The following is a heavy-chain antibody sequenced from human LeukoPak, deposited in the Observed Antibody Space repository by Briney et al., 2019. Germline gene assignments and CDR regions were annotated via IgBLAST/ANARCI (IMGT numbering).Heavy chain of an antibody. J-gene: IGHJ6*02. V-gene: IGHV1-18*01. D-gene: IGHD3-10*01. CDR3: ARDLAWWVPWGRRFGELLNYYYGMDV. Sequence: ASVKVSCKASGYTFTSYGISWVRQAPGQGLEWMGWISAYNGNTNYAQKLQGRVTMTTDTSTSTAYMELRSLRSDDTAVYYCARDLAWWVPWGRRFGELLNYYYGMDVWGQGTTVTVSS. CDR2: ISAYNGNT. CDR1: GYTFTSYG.